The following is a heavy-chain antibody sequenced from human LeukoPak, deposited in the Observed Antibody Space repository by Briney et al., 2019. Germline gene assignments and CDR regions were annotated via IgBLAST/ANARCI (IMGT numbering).Heavy chain of an antibody. J-gene: IGHJ4*02. D-gene: IGHD6-19*01. V-gene: IGHV3-23*01. CDR1: GFSFGGYA. CDR2: ISGRGGST. Sequence: GWSLARSCVASGFSFGGYAMSWVRQVPGKRLEWVSAISGRGGSTYYADSVKGRFTISRDNSKNTLYLQMNSLRAEDTAVYYCAKDRGSGWPQFDYWGQGTLVTVSS. CDR3: AKDRGSGWPQFDY.